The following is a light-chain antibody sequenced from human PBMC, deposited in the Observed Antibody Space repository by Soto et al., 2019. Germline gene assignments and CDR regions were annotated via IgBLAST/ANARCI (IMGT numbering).Light chain of an antibody. CDR2: DVS. CDR3: SSYPSSRPVV. Sequence: QSALTQPASVSGSPGQSITISCTGTSSDVGGYNYVSWYQQHPGKAPKLMIYDVSNRPSGVSNRFSGYKSGNTASLTISGLRAADEAAYYCSSYPSSRPVVFRTGTKLTVL. V-gene: IGLV2-14*01. J-gene: IGLJ1*01. CDR1: SSDVGGYNY.